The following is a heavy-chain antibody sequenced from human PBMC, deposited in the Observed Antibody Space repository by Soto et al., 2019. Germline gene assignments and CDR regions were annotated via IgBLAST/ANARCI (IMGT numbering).Heavy chain of an antibody. CDR1: GFTFSSYG. J-gene: IGHJ6*02. D-gene: IGHD3-10*01. V-gene: IGHV3-33*01. Sequence: GGSLRLSCAASGFTFSSYGMHWVRQAPGKGLEWVVVIWYDGSNKYYADSVKGRFTISRDNSKNTLYLQMNSLRAEDTAVYYCARGRADYGSGSNGMDVWGQGTTVTVS. CDR2: IWYDGSNK. CDR3: ARGRADYGSGSNGMDV.